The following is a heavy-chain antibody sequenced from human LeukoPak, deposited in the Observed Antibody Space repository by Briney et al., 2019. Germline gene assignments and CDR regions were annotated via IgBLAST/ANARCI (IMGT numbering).Heavy chain of an antibody. Sequence: SETLSLTCTVSGGSISSSSYYWGWIRQPPGKGLEWIGSIYYSGSTYYNPSLKSRVTISVDTSKNQFSLKLSFVTAADTAVYYCARQEGIAVEGVYYYYYMDVWGKGTTVTVSS. J-gene: IGHJ6*03. CDR2: IYYSGST. D-gene: IGHD6-19*01. CDR1: GGSISSSSYY. CDR3: ARQEGIAVEGVYYYYYMDV. V-gene: IGHV4-39*01.